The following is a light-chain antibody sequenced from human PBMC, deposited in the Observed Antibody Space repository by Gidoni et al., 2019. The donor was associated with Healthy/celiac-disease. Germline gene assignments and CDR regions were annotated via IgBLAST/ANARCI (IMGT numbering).Light chain of an antibody. CDR1: QSISSY. V-gene: IGKV1-39*01. J-gene: IGKJ4*01. Sequence: VTITSRASQSISSYLNCYQQKPGKAPKLLIYAASSLQSGVPSRLSGSGAGTDFTSTISSLQHEDFATYYCQQSYSTPQLTFGGGTKVEIK. CDR2: AAS. CDR3: QQSYSTPQLT.